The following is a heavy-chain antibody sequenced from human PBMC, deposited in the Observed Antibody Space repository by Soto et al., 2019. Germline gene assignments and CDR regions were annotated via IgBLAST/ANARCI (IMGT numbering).Heavy chain of an antibody. J-gene: IGHJ6*02. CDR3: ARTPRWLQYDYYYGMDV. CDR1: GYTFTSYA. Sequence: ASVKVSCKASGYTFTSYAMHWVRQAPGQRLEWMGWINAGNGNTKYSQKFQGRVTIARDTSASTAYMELSSLRSEDTAVYYCARTPRWLQYDYYYGMDVWGQGTTVTVSS. D-gene: IGHD5-12*01. CDR2: INAGNGNT. V-gene: IGHV1-3*01.